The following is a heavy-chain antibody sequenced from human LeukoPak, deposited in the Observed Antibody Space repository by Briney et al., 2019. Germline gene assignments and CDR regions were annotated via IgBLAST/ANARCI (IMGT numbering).Heavy chain of an antibody. D-gene: IGHD6-6*01. Sequence: PSQTLSLTCTVSGVSISSGGYYWSWIRPRPGTGLDWIGYIYYSCSTYYNPSLRRRVTISVDTYKHQFSLKLSSVTAADTDVYYCARDVGPRQGYKWFGPLGQGTQV. CDR3: ARDVGPRQGYKWFGP. J-gene: IGHJ5*02. CDR2: IYYSCST. V-gene: IGHV4-31*03. CDR1: GVSISSGGYY.